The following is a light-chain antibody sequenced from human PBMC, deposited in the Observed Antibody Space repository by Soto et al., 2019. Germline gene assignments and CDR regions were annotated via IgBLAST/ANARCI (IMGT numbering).Light chain of an antibody. J-gene: IGLJ1*01. CDR2: EVS. V-gene: IGLV2-14*01. Sequence: QSALTQPASVSGSPGQSITISCTGTSGDIGSYNYVSWYQQHPGKAPKLMIYEVSNRPSGVSNRFSGSKSGHTASLTISGLQSEDEDDYFCTSYTSSSTLDVFGTGTKLTVL. CDR1: SGDIGSYNY. CDR3: TSYTSSSTLDV.